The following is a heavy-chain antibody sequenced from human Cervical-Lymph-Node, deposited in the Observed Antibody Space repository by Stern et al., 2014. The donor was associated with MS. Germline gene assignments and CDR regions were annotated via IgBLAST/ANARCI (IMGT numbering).Heavy chain of an antibody. V-gene: IGHV3-21*01. J-gene: IGHJ4*02. Sequence: VQLVESGGGLVKPGGSLRLACAASGFTFSDYSMNWVRQAPGKGLEWVSSISSTSSSTSYAESVRGRVTISRDNPKNSLFLHMNSLRGEDTAVYYCARGGTYYAMDHWGQGTLVTVSS. CDR1: GFTFSDYS. D-gene: IGHD1-26*01. CDR3: ARGGTYYAMDH. CDR2: ISSTSSST.